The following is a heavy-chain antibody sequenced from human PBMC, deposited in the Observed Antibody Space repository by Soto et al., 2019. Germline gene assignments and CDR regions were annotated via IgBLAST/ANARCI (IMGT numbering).Heavy chain of an antibody. CDR2: ISPMFGAA. J-gene: IGHJ4*02. CDR1: GGTFNTYA. Sequence: QVQLVQSGAEMKKPGSSVKVSCQSSGGTFNTYAMNWVRQAPGQGPEWMGDISPMFGAANYAPKFQGRVTITADESPGTSYMQLSCWTSEDTALYFCAREVQVHTPAFVYWGQGTLVTVSS. CDR3: AREVQVHTPAFVY. D-gene: IGHD3-10*01. V-gene: IGHV1-69*19.